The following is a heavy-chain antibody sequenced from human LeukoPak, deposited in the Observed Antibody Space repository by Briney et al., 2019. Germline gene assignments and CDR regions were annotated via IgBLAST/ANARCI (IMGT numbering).Heavy chain of an antibody. CDR1: GGSISSYY. CDR3: ARTDSSGYFSWFDP. J-gene: IGHJ5*02. CDR2: IYYSGST. D-gene: IGHD3-22*01. Sequence: SETLSLTCTVSGGSISSYYWSWIRQPPGKGLERIGYIYYSGSTNYNPSLKSRVTISVDTSKNQFSLKLSSVTAADTAVYYCARTDSSGYFSWFDPWGQGTLVTVAS. V-gene: IGHV4-59*01.